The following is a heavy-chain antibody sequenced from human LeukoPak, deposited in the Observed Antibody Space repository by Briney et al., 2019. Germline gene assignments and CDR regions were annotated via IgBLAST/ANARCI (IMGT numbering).Heavy chain of an antibody. J-gene: IGHJ4*02. D-gene: IGHD3-10*01. CDR1: GGSISSSSYY. Sequence: SETLSLTCTVSGGSISSSSYYWGWIRQPPGKGLEWIGSIYYSGSTYYNPSLKSRVTISVDTSKNQFSLKLSSVTAADTAVYYCAREGYYGSDYFDYWGQGTLVTVSS. CDR3: AREGYYGSDYFDY. V-gene: IGHV4-39*02. CDR2: IYYSGST.